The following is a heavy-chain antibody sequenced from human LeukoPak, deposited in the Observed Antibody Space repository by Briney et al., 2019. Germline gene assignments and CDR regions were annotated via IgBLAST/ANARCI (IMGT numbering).Heavy chain of an antibody. D-gene: IGHD3-10*01. Sequence: SETLSLTCTVSGGSISSYYWGWIRQPPGKGLEWIGSIYYSGSTYYNPSLKSRVTISVDTSKNQFSLKLSSVTAADTAVYYCARQKHANPSWLDYFDYWGQGTLVTVSP. CDR2: IYYSGST. CDR1: GGSISSYY. CDR3: ARQKHANPSWLDYFDY. J-gene: IGHJ4*02. V-gene: IGHV4-39*01.